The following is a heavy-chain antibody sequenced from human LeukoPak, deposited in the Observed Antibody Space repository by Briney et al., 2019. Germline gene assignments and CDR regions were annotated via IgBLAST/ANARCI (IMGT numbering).Heavy chain of an antibody. D-gene: IGHD5-18*01. CDR2: IGATSGFR. CDR1: GFTFSTYG. Sequence: GGSLRLSCAASGFTFSTYGMNWVRQAPGEGLEWVSSIGATSGFRYYADSVKGRFIISRDNAKNSLYLQMNSLRAEDTAVYYCARDTAYAFDIWGQGTMVTVSS. CDR3: ARDTAYAFDI. J-gene: IGHJ3*02. V-gene: IGHV3-21*01.